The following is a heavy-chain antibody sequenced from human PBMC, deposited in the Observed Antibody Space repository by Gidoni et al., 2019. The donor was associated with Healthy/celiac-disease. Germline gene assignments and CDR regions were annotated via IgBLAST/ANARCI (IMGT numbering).Heavy chain of an antibody. J-gene: IGHJ4*02. D-gene: IGHD3-22*01. CDR3: ARERGSGYYDSSGYYSALDY. Sequence: QVQLVQSGAEVKKPGASVKVSCKASGSTFTSHYMHWVRQAPGQGLECMGISNPSGGSTSYAQKFQGRVTMTRDTSTSTVYMELSSLRSEDTAVYYCARERGSGYYDSSGYYSALDYWGQGTLVTVSS. V-gene: IGHV1-46*01. CDR2: SNPSGGST. CDR1: GSTFTSHY.